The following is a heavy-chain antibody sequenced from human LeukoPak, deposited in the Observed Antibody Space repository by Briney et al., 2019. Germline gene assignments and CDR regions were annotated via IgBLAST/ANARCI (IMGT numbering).Heavy chain of an antibody. CDR2: MNPNSGNT. D-gene: IGHD2-2*01. J-gene: IGHJ5*02. V-gene: IGHV1-8*01. CDR1: GYTFTSYN. CDR3: ASSTSLP. Sequence: ASVKVSSTSSGYTFTSYNINWVRQATGQGLEWMGLMNPNSGNTGYAQKFQGRVTMTRNTSISTAYMELSSLRSEDTAVYYCASSTSLPWGQGTLVTVSS.